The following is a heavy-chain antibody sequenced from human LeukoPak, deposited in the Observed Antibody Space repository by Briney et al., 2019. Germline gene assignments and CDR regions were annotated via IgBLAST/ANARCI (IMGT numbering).Heavy chain of an antibody. V-gene: IGHV3-30*18. J-gene: IGHJ6*03. D-gene: IGHD3-22*01. CDR1: GFTFSSYG. CDR3: AKDAREVIYYYYYMDV. Sequence: PGRSLRLSCAASGFTFSSYGMHWVRQAPGKGLEWVAVISYDGSNKYYADSVKGRFTISRDNSKNTLYLQMNSLRAEDTAVYYCAKDAREVIYYYYYMDVWGKGTTVTVSS. CDR2: ISYDGSNK.